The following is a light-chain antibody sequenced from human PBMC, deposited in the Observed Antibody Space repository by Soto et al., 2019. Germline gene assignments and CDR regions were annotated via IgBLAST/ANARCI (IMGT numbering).Light chain of an antibody. CDR1: QDIRND. V-gene: IGKV1-6*01. CDR2: SAS. Sequence: AIQMTQSPSSLSASVGDRVIITCRASQDIRNDLGWYQQKPGEAPKLLIYSASSLHSGVPSRFSGRLSGTDFTLNISSLQPEDSETYYCLQDYGYPRTFGQGTKVDIK. CDR3: LQDYGYPRT. J-gene: IGKJ1*01.